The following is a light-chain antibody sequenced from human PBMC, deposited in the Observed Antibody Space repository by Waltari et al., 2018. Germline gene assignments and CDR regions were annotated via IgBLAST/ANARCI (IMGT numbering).Light chain of an antibody. V-gene: IGKV1-5*03. CDR3: QQGYSRVT. J-gene: IGKJ5*01. CDR2: KAS. CDR1: QSIFVW. Sequence: IQMTQSPSTLSASVGDRVTITCRASQSIFVWLAWYQQKPGKAPKLLIYKASTLQSGIPSRFSGSGSGTEFTLTISSLQPEDYGTYYCQQGYSRVTFGQGTRLEIK.